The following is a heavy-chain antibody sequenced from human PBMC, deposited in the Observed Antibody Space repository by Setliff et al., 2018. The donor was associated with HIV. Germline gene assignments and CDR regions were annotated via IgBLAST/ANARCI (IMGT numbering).Heavy chain of an antibody. CDR2: AYYTGKT. CDR3: ARDLHANWHVVDI. J-gene: IGHJ3*02. V-gene: IGHV4-31*03. D-gene: IGHD2-15*01. Sequence: PSETLSLTCSVSGVSIVTGGFYYNWIRHHPGTGLEWIGTAYYTGKTYYNPSLQSRLTMSADTSKNQLYLKINSVTAADTAVYFCARDLHANWHVVDIWGPGTMVTVSS. CDR1: GVSIVTGGFY.